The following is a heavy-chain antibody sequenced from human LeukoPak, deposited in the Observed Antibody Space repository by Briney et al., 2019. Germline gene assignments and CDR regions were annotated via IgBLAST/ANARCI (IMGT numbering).Heavy chain of an antibody. J-gene: IGHJ5*02. CDR1: GYTFTSYG. CDR2: ISAYNGNT. Sequence: ASVKVSCKASGYTFTSYGISWVRQAPGQGLEWMGWISAYNGNTNYAQKLQGRVTMTTDTSTSTAYMELRSLRSDDTAVYYCARMVAPAAPSADWFDPWGQGTLVTVSS. D-gene: IGHD2-2*01. V-gene: IGHV1-18*01. CDR3: ARMVAPAAPSADWFDP.